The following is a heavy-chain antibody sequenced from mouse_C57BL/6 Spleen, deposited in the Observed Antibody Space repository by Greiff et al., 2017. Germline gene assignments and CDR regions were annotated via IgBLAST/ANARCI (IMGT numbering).Heavy chain of an antibody. CDR3: ARNYGSSYEDWFAY. CDR2: INPYHGGT. CDR1: GYTFTDYY. J-gene: IGHJ3*01. D-gene: IGHD1-1*01. Sequence: EVQLQQPGPVLVKPGASVKMSCKASGYTFTDYYMNWVKQSHGKSLEWIGVINPYHGGTSYNQKFKGKATLTVDKSSSTAYMELNSLTSEDSAVYYWARNYGSSYEDWFAYWAQGTLVTVSA. V-gene: IGHV1-19*01.